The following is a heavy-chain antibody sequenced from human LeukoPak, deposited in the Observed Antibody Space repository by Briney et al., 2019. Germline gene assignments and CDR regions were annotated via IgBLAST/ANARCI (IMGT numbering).Heavy chain of an antibody. Sequence: ASVKVSCKASGYTFTNYYIHWVRQAPGQGLEWMGIINPSGGSTNFAQKFQGRVTMTTDTSTITVYMELSSLRSEDTAVYYCASCTTPYLDYWGQGTLVTVSS. CDR1: GYTFTNYY. CDR3: ASCTTPYLDY. V-gene: IGHV1-46*01. CDR2: INPSGGST. J-gene: IGHJ4*02. D-gene: IGHD4-11*01.